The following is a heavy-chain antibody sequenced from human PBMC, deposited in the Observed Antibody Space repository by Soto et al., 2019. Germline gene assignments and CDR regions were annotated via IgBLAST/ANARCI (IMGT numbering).Heavy chain of an antibody. CDR2: IKQDGSAK. J-gene: IGHJ3*01. CDR1: GFTFSSFW. CDR3: VRSPSAAYHA. D-gene: IGHD3-3*01. V-gene: IGHV3-7*01. Sequence: EVQLVESGGGLVQPGGSLTLSCAASGFTFSSFWMTWVRQAPGKGLEWVANIKQDGSAKNYVDSVEGRFTVSRDNAKKYLYLQMNSLRVEDTAVYYCVRSPSAAYHAWGQGTMVIVSS.